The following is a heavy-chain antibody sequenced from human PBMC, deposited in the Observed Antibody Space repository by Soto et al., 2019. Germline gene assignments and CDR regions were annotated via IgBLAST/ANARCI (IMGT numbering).Heavy chain of an antibody. CDR2: INHSEST. D-gene: IGHD3-3*01. Sequence: SETRSLTCAVYGGSFSGYYCSWIRQPPGKGLEGIGEINHSESTNYNPSLKSRVTISVDTSKNQFSLKLSSVTAADTAVYYCARLNWVSIYYDFWSGYRHYGMDVWGQGTTVTVSS. CDR1: GGSFSGYY. V-gene: IGHV4-34*01. CDR3: ARLNWVSIYYDFWSGYRHYGMDV. J-gene: IGHJ6*02.